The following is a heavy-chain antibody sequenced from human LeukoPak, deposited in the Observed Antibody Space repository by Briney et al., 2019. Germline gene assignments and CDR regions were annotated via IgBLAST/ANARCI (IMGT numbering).Heavy chain of an antibody. Sequence: ASVKVSCKASGYTFTSYYMHWVRQAPGRGLEWMGIINPSGGSTSYAQKFQGRVTMTSDTSTSTVYMELTSLRSEDTAVYYCATGEYAFDIWGQGTMVTVSS. V-gene: IGHV1-46*01. CDR3: ATGEYAFDI. CDR2: INPSGGST. CDR1: GYTFTSYY. J-gene: IGHJ3*02.